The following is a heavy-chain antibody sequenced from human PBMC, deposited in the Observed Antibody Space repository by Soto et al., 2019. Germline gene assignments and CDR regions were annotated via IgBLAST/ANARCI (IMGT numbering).Heavy chain of an antibody. D-gene: IGHD1-26*01. V-gene: IGHV1-46*01. CDR2: ISANDGST. J-gene: IGHJ6*02. CDR3: ARGDGRGSTGFYYYYGMDV. CDR1: GFTFTNYF. Sequence: QVQLVQSGAEVKKPGASVKVSCKASGFTFTNYFFHWVRQAPRQGLEWLGIISANDGSTKYVQSLEGRVTVTSDTSTSTVYMELSSLRSEDTAVYFCARGDGRGSTGFYYYYGMDVWGHGTTITVSS.